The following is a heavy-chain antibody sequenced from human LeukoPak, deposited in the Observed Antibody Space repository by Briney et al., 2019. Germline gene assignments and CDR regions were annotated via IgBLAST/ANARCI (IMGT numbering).Heavy chain of an antibody. CDR2: INPNSGGT. V-gene: IGHV1-2*02. CDR3: ARDTGDRVYYSNKHNWFDP. J-gene: IGHJ5*02. D-gene: IGHD3-10*01. CDR1: GYTFTGKY. Sequence: ASVKVSCKASGYTFTGKYIYWVRQAPGQGLEWMGWINPNSGGTNYAQKFQGRVTMTRDTSISTAYMELSRLRSDDTAVYYCARDTGDRVYYSNKHNWFDPWGQGTLVTVSS.